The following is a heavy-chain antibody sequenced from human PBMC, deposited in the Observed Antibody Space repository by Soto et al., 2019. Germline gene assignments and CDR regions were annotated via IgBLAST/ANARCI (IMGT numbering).Heavy chain of an antibody. CDR2: ISGSGGST. D-gene: IGHD3-3*01. CDR1: GFTFSSYA. J-gene: IGHJ4*02. V-gene: IGHV3-23*01. CDR3: AKDRHDFWSGYFH. Sequence: HPGGSLRLSCAASGFTFSSYAMGWVRQAPGKGLEWVSAISGSGGSTYYADSVKGRFTISRDNSKNTLYLQMNSLRAEDTAVYYCAKDRHDFWSGYFHWGQGTLVTVSS.